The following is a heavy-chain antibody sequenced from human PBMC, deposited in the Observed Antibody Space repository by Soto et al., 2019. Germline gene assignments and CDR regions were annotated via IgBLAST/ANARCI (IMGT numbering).Heavy chain of an antibody. CDR1: GFTFSSYA. CDR3: AKGVRWSGYYGVPYFDY. CDR2: ISGSGGST. Sequence: VQLLESGGGLVQPGGSLRLSCAASGFTFSSYAMSWVRQAPGKGLEWVSAISGSGGSTYYADSVKGRFTISRDNSKNTLYLQMNSLRAEDTAVYYCAKGVRWSGYYGVPYFDYWGQGTLVTVSS. V-gene: IGHV3-23*01. D-gene: IGHD3-3*01. J-gene: IGHJ4*02.